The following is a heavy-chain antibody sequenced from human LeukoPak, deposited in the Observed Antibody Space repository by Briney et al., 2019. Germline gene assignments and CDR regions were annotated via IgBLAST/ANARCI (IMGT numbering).Heavy chain of an antibody. CDR2: IKQDGSDK. CDR1: GFTFSSYE. J-gene: IGHJ4*02. D-gene: IGHD5-18*01. Sequence: GGSLRLSCAASGFTFSSYEMNWVRQAPGKGLEWVANIKQDGSDKHYVDSVKGRFIISRDNAKNSLYLQMNSLRAEDTAVYYCARAGYTYITLYYWGQGTLVTVSS. CDR3: ARAGYTYITLYY. V-gene: IGHV3-7*01.